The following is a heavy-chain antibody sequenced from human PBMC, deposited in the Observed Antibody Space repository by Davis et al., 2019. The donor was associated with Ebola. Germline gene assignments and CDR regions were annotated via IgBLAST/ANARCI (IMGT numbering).Heavy chain of an antibody. CDR2: LSTISAFI. V-gene: IGHV3-21*01. Sequence: PAGSLRLSCAASGFTFGTYTMTWVRQAPGNGLVWVSSLSTISAFIYYADSVKGRITVSRDNAKSSLSLQMNSLRAEDTAAYYSAGGESGWDASDIWGRGTMVTVSS. J-gene: IGHJ3*02. CDR1: GFTFGTYT. CDR3: AGGESGWDASDI. D-gene: IGHD6-19*01.